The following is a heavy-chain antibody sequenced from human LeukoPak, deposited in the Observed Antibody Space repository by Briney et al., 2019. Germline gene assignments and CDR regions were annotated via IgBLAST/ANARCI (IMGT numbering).Heavy chain of an antibody. J-gene: IGHJ4*02. D-gene: IGHD6-13*01. Sequence: SETLSLTCTVSGGSISGDYLNWIRQPPGEGLEWIGYISTSENTNYNPSLKSRVTISVDTSRNQFPLRLSSVPSADTAVYYCARRGGREQLIPYSLDYWGQGTLVTVSS. CDR1: GGSISGDY. V-gene: IGHV4-4*09. CDR2: ISTSENT. CDR3: ARRGGREQLIPYSLDY.